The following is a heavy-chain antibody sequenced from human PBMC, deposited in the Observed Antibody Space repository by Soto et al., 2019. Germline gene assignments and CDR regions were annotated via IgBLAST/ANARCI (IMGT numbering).Heavy chain of an antibody. D-gene: IGHD3-22*01. CDR3: AVKRFTYYYDSSGPGRAFDI. CDR2: ISGSGGST. V-gene: IGHV3-23*01. Sequence: GGSLRLSCAASGFTFSSYAMSWVRQAPGKGLEWVSAISGSGGSTYYADSVKGRFTISRDNSKNTLYLQMNSLRAEDTAVYYCAVKRFTYYYDSSGPGRAFDIWGQGTMVTVSS. J-gene: IGHJ3*02. CDR1: GFTFSSYA.